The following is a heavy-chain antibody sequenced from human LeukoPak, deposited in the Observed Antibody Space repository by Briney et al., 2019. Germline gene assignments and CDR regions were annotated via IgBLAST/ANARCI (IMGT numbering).Heavy chain of an antibody. J-gene: IGHJ6*03. Sequence: ASVKVSCKASGYTFTSYGISWVRQAPGQGLEWMGWISAYNGNTNYAQKLQGRVTMTTDTSTSTAYMELRSLRSDDTAVYYCARDLGPEELEDYYYMDVWGKGTTVTVSS. V-gene: IGHV1-18*01. D-gene: IGHD3-10*01. CDR3: ARDLGPEELEDYYYMDV. CDR1: GYTFTSYG. CDR2: ISAYNGNT.